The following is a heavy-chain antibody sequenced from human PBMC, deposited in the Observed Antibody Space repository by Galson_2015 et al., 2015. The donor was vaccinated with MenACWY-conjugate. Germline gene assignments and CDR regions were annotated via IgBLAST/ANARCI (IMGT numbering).Heavy chain of an antibody. D-gene: IGHD2-15*01. J-gene: IGHJ5*02. CDR2: IYPADSDT. CDR3: ARRYCSGGSCYSGVHDWFDP. CDR1: GYSFTNYW. V-gene: IGHV5-51*01. Sequence: QSGAEVKKPGESLTISCKASGYSFTNYWIGWVRQMPGKGLEWMGIIYPADSDTRYSPSIQGQVTMSADKSISTAYLQWSSLKASDTAMYYCARRYCSGGSCYSGVHDWFDPWGQGTLVTVSS.